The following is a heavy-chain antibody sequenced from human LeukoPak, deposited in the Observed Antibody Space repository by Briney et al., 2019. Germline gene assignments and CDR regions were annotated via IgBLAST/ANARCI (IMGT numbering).Heavy chain of an antibody. D-gene: IGHD2-2*01. Sequence: GGSLRLSCAASGFTFSSYAMNWVRQAPGKGLEWVSYISSSGSTIYYADSVKGRFTISRDNAKNSLYLQMNSLRAEDTAVYYCARGFRYCSSTSCHALDYWGQGTLVTVSS. CDR3: ARGFRYCSSTSCHALDY. CDR2: ISSSGSTI. V-gene: IGHV3-48*03. J-gene: IGHJ4*02. CDR1: GFTFSSYA.